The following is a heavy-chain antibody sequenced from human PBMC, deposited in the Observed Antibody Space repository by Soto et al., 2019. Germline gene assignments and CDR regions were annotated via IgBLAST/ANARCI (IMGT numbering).Heavy chain of an antibody. J-gene: IGHJ6*02. CDR1: GGTFSSYA. CDR3: ARPYSGYVNYYYYYGMDV. CDR2: IIPIFGTA. D-gene: IGHD5-12*01. V-gene: IGHV1-69*13. Sequence: SVKVSCKASGGTFSSYAISWVRQAPGQGLEWMGGIIPIFGTANYAQKFQGRVTITADESTSTAYIELSSLRSEDTAVYYCARPYSGYVNYYYYYGMDVWGQGSTVTVSS.